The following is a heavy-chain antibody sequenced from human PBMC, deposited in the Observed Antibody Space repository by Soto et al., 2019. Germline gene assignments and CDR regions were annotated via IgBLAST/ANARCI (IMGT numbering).Heavy chain of an antibody. CDR2: ISSSSSTI. J-gene: IGHJ4*02. V-gene: IGHV3-48*02. Sequence: EVQLVETGGGLVQPGGSLRLSCAASGFTFSSYSMNWVRQAPGKGLEWVSYISSSSSTIYYADSVKGRFTISRDNAKNSLYLQMNSLRDEDTAVYYCARDPTYSSSDPLVDYWGQGTLVTVSS. D-gene: IGHD6-6*01. CDR1: GFTFSSYS. CDR3: ARDPTYSSSDPLVDY.